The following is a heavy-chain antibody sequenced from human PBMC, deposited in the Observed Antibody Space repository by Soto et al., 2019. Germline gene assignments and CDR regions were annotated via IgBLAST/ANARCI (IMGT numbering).Heavy chain of an antibody. V-gene: IGHV4-59*01. CDR1: GGSISSYY. J-gene: IGHJ4*02. CDR2: IYYSGST. D-gene: IGHD5-12*01. CDR3: ARGRGTATRFDY. Sequence: SETLSLTCTVSGGSISSYYWSWIRQPPGKGLEWIGYIYYSGSTNYNPSLKSRVTISVDTSKNQFSLKLSSVTAADTAVYYCARGRGTATRFDYWGQGTLVTVSS.